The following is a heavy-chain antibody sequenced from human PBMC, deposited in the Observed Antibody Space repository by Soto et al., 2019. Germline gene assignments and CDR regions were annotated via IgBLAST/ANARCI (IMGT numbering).Heavy chain of an antibody. V-gene: IGHV3-23*01. J-gene: IGHJ4*02. D-gene: IGHD1-26*01. CDR3: ARDRANFDY. CDR1: GFTFTSYA. Sequence: GGSLRLSCAASGFTFTSYAMSWVRLTPGKGLEWVSAISGSGSNTFYADSVRGRFTISRDNSKNTVFLQMNNLRAEDTAVYFCARDRANFDYWGQGTRVTVSS. CDR2: ISGSGSNT.